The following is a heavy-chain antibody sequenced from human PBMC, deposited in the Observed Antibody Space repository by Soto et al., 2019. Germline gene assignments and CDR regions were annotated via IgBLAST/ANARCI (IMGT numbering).Heavy chain of an antibody. J-gene: IGHJ3*02. V-gene: IGHV3-20*04. CDR3: ASVRRDSSGWYGTFDI. CDR1: GFTFDDFA. CDR2: INWNGGST. D-gene: IGHD6-19*01. Sequence: GGSLRLSCAASGFTFDDFAMSWVRQAPGKGLEWVSGINWNGGSTGYADSVKGRFTISRDSAKNSLYLQMNSLRAEDTALYYCASVRRDSSGWYGTFDIWGQGTMVTVSS.